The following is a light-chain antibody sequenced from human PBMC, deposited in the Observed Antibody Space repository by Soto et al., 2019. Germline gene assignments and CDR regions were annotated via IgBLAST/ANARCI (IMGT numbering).Light chain of an antibody. CDR1: SSDVGGYDF. CDR2: EVS. V-gene: IGLV2-8*01. CDR3: NSYGGNTNGV. Sequence: QSVLTQPPSASGSPGQSVTISCTGTSSDVGGYDFVSWYQQHPGKAPKILIYEVSKRASGVPDRFSGSKSGNTASLTVSGLQPDDEADYYCNSYGGNTNGVFGGGTKVTVL. J-gene: IGLJ2*01.